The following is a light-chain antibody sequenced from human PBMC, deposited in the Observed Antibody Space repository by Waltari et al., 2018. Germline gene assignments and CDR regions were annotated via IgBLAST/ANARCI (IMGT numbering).Light chain of an antibody. CDR2: VNSDGSH. V-gene: IGLV4-69*01. CDR1: SGHSSNV. CDR3: QIGCHGTWV. J-gene: IGLJ3*02. Sequence: QLVLTQSPSASASLGASVKLTCTLSSGHSSNVIAWLQQQPEKGSRYLMKVNSDGSHNKGDKIPARFSGSCSGGEHDRAISSLQSEDEADYYCQIGCHGTWVFGGGTKLTV.